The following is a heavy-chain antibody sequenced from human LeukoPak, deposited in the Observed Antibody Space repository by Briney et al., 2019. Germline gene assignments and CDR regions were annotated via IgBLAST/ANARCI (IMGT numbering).Heavy chain of an antibody. V-gene: IGHV4-4*07. D-gene: IGHD5-24*01. CDR1: GGSISSYY. J-gene: IGHJ6*03. CDR3: ARGSPSSTIYYYMDV. Sequence: SETLSLTCTVSGGSISSYYWSWIRQTPGKRLDWIGRIYDNGRGKYNPSLKSRVTISLDKPNNQFSLNLTSVTAADTAVYFCARGSPSSTIYYYMDVWGKGTTVTVSS. CDR2: IYDNGRG.